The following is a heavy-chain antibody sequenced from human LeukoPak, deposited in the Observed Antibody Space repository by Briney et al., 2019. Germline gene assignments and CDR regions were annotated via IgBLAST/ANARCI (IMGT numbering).Heavy chain of an antibody. V-gene: IGHV3-74*01. Sequence: GGSLRLSCAASGFTFSNYWMHWVRQAPGKGLVWVSRINSDGINTSYADSVKGRFTISRDNAKNTLNLQMNSLRAEDTAVYYCARAGTTDNYYYYMDVWGKGTTVTISS. D-gene: IGHD1-1*01. J-gene: IGHJ6*03. CDR3: ARAGTTDNYYYYMDV. CDR2: INSDGINT. CDR1: GFTFSNYW.